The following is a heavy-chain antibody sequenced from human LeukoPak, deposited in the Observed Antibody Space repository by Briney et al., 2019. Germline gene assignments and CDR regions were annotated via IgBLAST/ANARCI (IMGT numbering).Heavy chain of an antibody. Sequence: SETLSLTCAVYGGSFSGYYWSWIRQPPGKGLEWIGEINHSGSTNYNPSLKSRVTISVDTSKNQFSLKLSSVTAADTAVYYCARGSGYCSSTSCYMVKDGYYFDYWGQGTLVTVSS. CDR2: INHSGST. CDR3: ARGSGYCSSTSCYMVKDGYYFDY. CDR1: GGSFSGYY. D-gene: IGHD2-2*02. J-gene: IGHJ4*02. V-gene: IGHV4-34*01.